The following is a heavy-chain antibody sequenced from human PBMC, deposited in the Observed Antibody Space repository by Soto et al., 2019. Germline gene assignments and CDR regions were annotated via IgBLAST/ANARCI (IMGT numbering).Heavy chain of an antibody. CDR2: ISAYNGNT. J-gene: IGHJ4*02. CDR3: ARIGVYPALHSSSDLDY. V-gene: IGHV1-18*01. CDR1: GYTFTSYG. D-gene: IGHD6-6*01. Sequence: ASVKVSCKASGYTFTSYGISWVRQAPGQGLEWMGWISAYNGNTNYAQKLQGRVTMTTDTSTSTAYMELRSLRSDDTAVYYCARIGVYPALHSSSDLDYWGQGTLVTVSS.